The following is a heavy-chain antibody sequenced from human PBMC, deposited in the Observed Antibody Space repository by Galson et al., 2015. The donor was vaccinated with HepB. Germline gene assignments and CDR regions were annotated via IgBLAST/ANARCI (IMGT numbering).Heavy chain of an antibody. V-gene: IGHV3-48*01. J-gene: IGHJ4*02. CDR2: IDRSSDTI. Sequence: SLRLSCAACEFSFSRHSMNWVRQAPGKGLEWISYIDRSSDTIYYADSVKGRFTVSRDNAKNSLYLQMNSLRVEDTAVYYCAREYGQRVNFDCWGQGTLVTVSS. D-gene: IGHD3-10*01. CDR3: AREYGQRVNFDC. CDR1: EFSFSRHS.